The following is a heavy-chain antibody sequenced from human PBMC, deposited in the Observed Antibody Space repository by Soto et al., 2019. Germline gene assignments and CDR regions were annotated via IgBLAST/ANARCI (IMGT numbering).Heavy chain of an antibody. CDR2: ITTYSGNT. J-gene: IGHJ4*02. CDR3: ATSRGGQSSSWYVIDY. Sequence: QVQLVQSGAEVRKPGASVKVSCKASGYIFSNYGISWVRQAPGQGLEWMGWITTYSGNTNYAQKFQGRVTMTADTSTSTAYMEMRSLRSDDPAVYYCATSRGGQSSSWYVIDYWGQGTLVTVSS. V-gene: IGHV1-18*01. D-gene: IGHD6-13*01. CDR1: GYIFSNYG.